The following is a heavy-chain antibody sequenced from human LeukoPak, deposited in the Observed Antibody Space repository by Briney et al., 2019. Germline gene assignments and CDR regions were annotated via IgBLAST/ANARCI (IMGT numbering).Heavy chain of an antibody. CDR3: AKDHPSGYYFDY. D-gene: IGHD1-14*01. CDR2: ISGSGGSI. CDR1: GFTFSTYA. V-gene: IGHV3-23*01. J-gene: IGHJ4*02. Sequence: GGSLRLSCAASGFTFSTYAMSWVRQAPGKGLEWVSAISGSGGSIFNADSVKGRFTISRDNSKNTLFLQMNSLRAEDTAIYYCAKDHPSGYYFDYWGQGTLVTVSS.